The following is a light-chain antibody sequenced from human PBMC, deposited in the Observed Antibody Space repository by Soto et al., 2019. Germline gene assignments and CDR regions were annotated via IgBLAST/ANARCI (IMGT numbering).Light chain of an antibody. CDR3: QQYGISSPT. V-gene: IGKV3-20*01. Sequence: EIVLTQSPGTLSLSAGERATLSCRASQSVTSSYLAWYQQKPGQAPRLLIYDASSRAAGIPDRFSGSGSGTDFTLTISRLEPEDFAVYSCQQYGISSPTFGPGTKVDIK. J-gene: IGKJ3*01. CDR2: DAS. CDR1: QSVTSSY.